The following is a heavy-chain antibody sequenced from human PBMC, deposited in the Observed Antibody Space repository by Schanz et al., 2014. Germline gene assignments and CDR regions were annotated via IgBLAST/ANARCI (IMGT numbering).Heavy chain of an antibody. CDR2: ISNDGSIK. CDR1: GFTFSSYW. V-gene: IGHV3-30*18. J-gene: IGHJ4*02. D-gene: IGHD2-2*01. Sequence: QVQLVESGGGVVQPGRSLRLSCAASGFTFSSYWMSWVRQAPGKGLEWVALISNDGSIKYYADSVEGRFTISRDNSKNTLYLHMNTLRSEDTAVYYCAKDSTHIDIVLVPTAIDYWGQGTLVTVSS. CDR3: AKDSTHIDIVLVPTAIDY.